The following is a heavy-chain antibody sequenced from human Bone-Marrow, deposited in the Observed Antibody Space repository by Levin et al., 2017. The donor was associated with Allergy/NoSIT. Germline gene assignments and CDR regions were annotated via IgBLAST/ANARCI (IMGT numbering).Heavy chain of an antibody. J-gene: IGHJ4*02. CDR3: AKLTLGYCSSTSCYRHYYFDY. V-gene: IGHV3-23*01. Sequence: PGGSLRLSCAASGFTFSSYAMSWVRQAPGKGLEWVSAISGSGGSTYYADSVKGRFTISRDSSKNTLFLQMKSLRVEDTAVYFCAKLTLGYCSSTSCYRHYYFDYWGQGTLVTVSS. D-gene: IGHD2-2*02. CDR1: GFTFSSYA. CDR2: ISGSGGST.